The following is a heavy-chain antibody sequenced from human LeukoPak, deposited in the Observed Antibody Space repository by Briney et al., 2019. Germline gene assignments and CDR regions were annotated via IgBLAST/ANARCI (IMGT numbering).Heavy chain of an antibody. CDR3: ARSSYSSSSSV. CDR2: INSDGSEG. V-gene: IGHV3-7*03. D-gene: IGHD6-6*01. CDR1: GFTFSGFW. J-gene: IGHJ3*01. Sequence: GGSLRLSCAVSGFTFSGFWMSWSRQAPGKGLEWVASINSDGSEGYYADVVKGRFPISRDNAKNSLYLQINSLRAEDTAVYYCARSSYSSSSSVWGQGTMVTVSS.